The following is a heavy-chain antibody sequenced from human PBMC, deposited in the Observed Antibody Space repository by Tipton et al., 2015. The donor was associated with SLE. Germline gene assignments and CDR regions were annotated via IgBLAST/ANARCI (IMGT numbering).Heavy chain of an antibody. V-gene: IGHV3-7*05. Sequence: SLRLSCAASGFTFSSYWMSWVRQAPGKGLEWVANIKQDGSEKYYVDSVKGRFTISRDNAKNSLYLQMNGLRAEDTAVYYCAREKADYDSSDYWGQGTLVTVSS. CDR1: GFTFSSYW. J-gene: IGHJ4*02. CDR2: IKQDGSEK. D-gene: IGHD3-22*01. CDR3: AREKADYDSSDY.